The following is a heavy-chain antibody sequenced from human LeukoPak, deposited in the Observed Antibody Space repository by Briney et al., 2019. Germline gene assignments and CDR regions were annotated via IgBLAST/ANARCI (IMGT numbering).Heavy chain of an antibody. CDR1: GFTFSSYA. CDR2: ISGSGGST. J-gene: IGHJ4*02. Sequence: GGSLRLSCAASGFTFSSYAMSWVRQAPGKGLEWVSAISGSGGSTYYADSVKGRFTISRDNSKNTLYLQMNSLRAEDTAVYYCARWAPGGIQLWPTDDYWGQGTLVTVSS. CDR3: ARWAPGGIQLWPTDDY. V-gene: IGHV3-23*01. D-gene: IGHD5-18*01.